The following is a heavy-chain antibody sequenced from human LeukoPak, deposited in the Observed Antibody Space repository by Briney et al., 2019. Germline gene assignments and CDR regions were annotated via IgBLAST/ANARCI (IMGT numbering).Heavy chain of an antibody. CDR3: ARTYGAFTIFGEREYYFDY. J-gene: IGHJ4*02. D-gene: IGHD3-3*01. Sequence: SETLSLTCTVSGGSISSYYWSWIRQPPGKGLEWNGYIYYSGSTNYNPSLKSRVTISVDTSKNQFSLKLSSVTAADTAVYYCARTYGAFTIFGEREYYFDYWGQGTLVTVSS. V-gene: IGHV4-59*08. CDR1: GGSISSYY. CDR2: IYYSGST.